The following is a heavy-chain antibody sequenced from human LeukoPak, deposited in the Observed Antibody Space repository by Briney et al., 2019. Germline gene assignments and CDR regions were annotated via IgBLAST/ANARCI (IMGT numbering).Heavy chain of an antibody. J-gene: IGHJ3*02. V-gene: IGHV3-48*01. CDR1: GFTFNTYS. CDR2: ISSSSSHI. Sequence: GGSLRLSCAASGFTFNTYSMNWVRQAPGRGLEWVSYISSSSSHIYYADSVKGRFTISRDNAKNSLFLQMNSLRAEDTAVYYCAKYRDSSGYYKASDIWGQGTMVTVSS. D-gene: IGHD3-22*01. CDR3: AKYRDSSGYYKASDI.